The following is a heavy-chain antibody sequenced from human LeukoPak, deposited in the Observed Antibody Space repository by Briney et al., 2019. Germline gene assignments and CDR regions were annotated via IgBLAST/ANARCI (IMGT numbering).Heavy chain of an antibody. D-gene: IGHD3-22*01. Sequence: ASVKVSCKASGYPFTGYYMHWVRQAPGQGLEWMGWINPNSGGTHYAQNFQGRVTMTRDTSISTAYMELSSLISDDTAVYYCASNYYDSSGYYSPDCWGQGTLVTVSS. J-gene: IGHJ4*02. CDR1: GYPFTGYY. CDR3: ASNYYDSSGYYSPDC. CDR2: INPNSGGT. V-gene: IGHV1-2*02.